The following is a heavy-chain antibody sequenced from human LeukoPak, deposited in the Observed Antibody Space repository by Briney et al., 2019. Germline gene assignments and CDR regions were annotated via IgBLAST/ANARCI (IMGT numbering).Heavy chain of an antibody. V-gene: IGHV3-53*01. CDR1: GFTFSSSY. D-gene: IGHD4-23*01. Sequence: GGSLRLSCAASGFTFSSSYMNWVRQAPGKGLEWVSLIYGGGSTYYADSVKGRFTISRDNSKNTLYLQMNSLRAEDTAVYYCARRGDGGRSFDYWGQGTLVTVSS. CDR2: IYGGGST. CDR3: ARRGDGGRSFDY. J-gene: IGHJ4*02.